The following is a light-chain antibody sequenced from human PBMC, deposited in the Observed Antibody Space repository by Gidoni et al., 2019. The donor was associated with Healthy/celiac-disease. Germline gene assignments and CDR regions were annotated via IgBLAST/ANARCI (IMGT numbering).Light chain of an antibody. CDR1: QSVSSSY. Sequence: EIVLTQSPGTLSLSPGERATLSCRASQSVSSSYLAWYQQKPGQAPRLLIYGASSRATGIPDRFSGSGSGTDFTLTISRLEPEDFAVYYCQQYGSYSTFGQXNQGGNQT. J-gene: IGKJ1*01. V-gene: IGKV3-20*01. CDR2: GAS. CDR3: QQYGSYST.